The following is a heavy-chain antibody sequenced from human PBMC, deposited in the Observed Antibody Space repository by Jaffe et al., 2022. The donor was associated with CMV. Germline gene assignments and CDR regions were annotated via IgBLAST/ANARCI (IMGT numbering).Heavy chain of an antibody. D-gene: IGHD3-9*01. CDR2: ISSSSSTI. V-gene: IGHV3-48*02. Sequence: EVQLVESGGGLVQPGGSLRLSCAASGFTFSSYSMNWVRQAPGKGLEWVSYISSSSSTIYYADSVKGRFTISRDNAKNSLYLQMNSLRDEDTAVYYCARDRYDILTGYYRTGMDVWGQGTTVTVSS. J-gene: IGHJ6*02. CDR1: GFTFSSYS. CDR3: ARDRYDILTGYYRTGMDV.